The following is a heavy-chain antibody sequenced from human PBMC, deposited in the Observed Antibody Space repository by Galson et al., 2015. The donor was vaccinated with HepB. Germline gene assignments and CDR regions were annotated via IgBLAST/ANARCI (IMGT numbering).Heavy chain of an antibody. CDR3: ARAMYSSSSNGFDAFDI. CDR2: INPSGGST. Sequence: SVKVSCKASGYTFTSYYMHWVRQAPGQGLEWMGIINPSGGSTSYAQKFQGRVTMTRDTSTSTVYMELSSLRSEDTAVYYCARAMYSSSSNGFDAFDIWGQGTMVTVSS. J-gene: IGHJ3*02. V-gene: IGHV1-46*01. CDR1: GYTFTSYY. D-gene: IGHD6-6*01.